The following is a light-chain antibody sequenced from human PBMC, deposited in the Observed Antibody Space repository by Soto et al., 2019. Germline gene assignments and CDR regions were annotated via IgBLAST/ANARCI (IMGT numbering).Light chain of an antibody. CDR2: DAS. V-gene: IGKV3-11*01. CDR1: QSFSSY. Sequence: EIVLTQSPATLSLSPGERVTLSCRASQSFSSYLAWYQQKPGQAPRLLIYDASNRATGIQARFSGRGSGTEFTLTISRLEPADFSVYYCQQRSNWPPVITFGQGTRLEI. J-gene: IGKJ5*01. CDR3: QQRSNWPPVIT.